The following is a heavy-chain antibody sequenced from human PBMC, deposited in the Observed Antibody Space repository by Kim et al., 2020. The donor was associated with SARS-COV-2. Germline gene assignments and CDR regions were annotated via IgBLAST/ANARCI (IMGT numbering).Heavy chain of an antibody. V-gene: IGHV3-21*01. CDR1: GFTFSGYS. J-gene: IGHJ6*03. CDR3: ARVSWGTSWAKFNFHYM. D-gene: IGHD6-13*01. CDR2: ISSSGTFM. Sequence: GGSLRLSCAASGFTFSGYSMNWVRQAPGNGLEWVSSISSSGTFMHYADSVKGRFTVSRDNMKKSVSLQMNSLRAEDTSVYYCARVSWGTSWAKFNFHYM.